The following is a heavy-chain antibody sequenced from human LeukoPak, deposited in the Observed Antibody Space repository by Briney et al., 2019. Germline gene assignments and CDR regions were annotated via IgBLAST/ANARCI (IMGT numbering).Heavy chain of an antibody. CDR3: ASLDGGNPPPFDY. D-gene: IGHD4-23*01. CDR1: GGSISSGGYY. Sequence: SETLSLTCTVSGGSISSGGYYWSWIRQPPGKGLEWIGYIYHSGSTYYNPSLKSRVTISVDRSKNQFSLKLSSVTAADTAVYYCASLDGGNPPPFDYWGQGTLVTVSS. J-gene: IGHJ4*02. CDR2: IYHSGST. V-gene: IGHV4-30-2*01.